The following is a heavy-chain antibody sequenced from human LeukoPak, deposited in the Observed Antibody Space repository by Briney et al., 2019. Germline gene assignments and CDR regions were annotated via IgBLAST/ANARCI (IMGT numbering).Heavy chain of an antibody. J-gene: IGHJ5*02. V-gene: IGHV1-69*05. CDR1: GGTFSSYA. CDR3: ARDGSAAQTNWFDP. D-gene: IGHD2-2*01. Sequence: SVKVSCKASGGTFSSYAISWVRQAPGQGLEWMGGIIPILGTANYAQKFQGRVTMTRDMSTSTVYMELSSLRSEDTAVYYCARDGSAAQTNWFDPWGQGTLVTVSS. CDR2: IIPILGTA.